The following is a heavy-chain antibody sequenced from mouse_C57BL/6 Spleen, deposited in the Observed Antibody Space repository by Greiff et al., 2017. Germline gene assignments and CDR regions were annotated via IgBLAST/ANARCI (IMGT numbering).Heavy chain of an antibody. CDR1: GYTFTSYD. CDR3: ARGIYYDYDGGAWFAY. CDR2: IYPRDGST. V-gene: IGHV1-85*01. Sequence: QVHVKQSGPELVKPGASVKLSCKASGYTFTSYDINWVKQRPGQGLEWIGWIYPRDGSTKYNEKFKGKATLTVDTSSSTAYMELHSLTSEDSAVYFCARGIYYDYDGGAWFAYWGQGTLVTVSA. D-gene: IGHD2-4*01. J-gene: IGHJ3*01.